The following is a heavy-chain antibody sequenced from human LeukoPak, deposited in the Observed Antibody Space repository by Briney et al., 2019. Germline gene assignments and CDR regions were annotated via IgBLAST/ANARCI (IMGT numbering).Heavy chain of an antibody. V-gene: IGHV1-69*04. CDR3: TRDLGVGATMANWFDP. J-gene: IGHJ5*02. CDR2: IIPILGIA. Sequence: GASVKVSCKASGGTFSSYAISWVRQAPGQGLEWMGRIIPILGIANYAQKFQGRVTITADKSTSTAYMELSSLRSGDTAVYYCTRDLGVGATMANWFDPWGQGTLVTVSS. CDR1: GGTFSSYA. D-gene: IGHD1-26*01.